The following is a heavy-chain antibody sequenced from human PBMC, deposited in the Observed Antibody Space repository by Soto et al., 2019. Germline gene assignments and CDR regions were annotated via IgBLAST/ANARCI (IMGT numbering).Heavy chain of an antibody. V-gene: IGHV3-30-3*01. J-gene: IGHJ5*02. CDR2: ISYDGSNK. D-gene: IGHD5-18*01. Sequence: GGSLRLSCAASGFTFSSYAMHWVRQAPGKGLEWVAVISYDGSNKYYADSVKGRFTISRDNSKNTLYLQMNSLRAEDTAVYYCARVVGGYSYGLNWFDPWGQGTLVTVSS. CDR1: GFTFSSYA. CDR3: ARVVGGYSYGLNWFDP.